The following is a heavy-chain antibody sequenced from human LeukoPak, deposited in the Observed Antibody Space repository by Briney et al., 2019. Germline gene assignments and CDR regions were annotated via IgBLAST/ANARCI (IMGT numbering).Heavy chain of an antibody. CDR1: GFTFSDYY. J-gene: IGHJ4*02. CDR3: ARSPSGIAAAGPIDY. V-gene: IGHV3-11*04. D-gene: IGHD6-13*01. CDR2: ISSSGSTI. Sequence: AGSLRLSCAASGFTFSDYYMSWIRQAPGKGLEWISYISSSGSTIYYADSVKGRFTISRDNAKSSLYLQMNSLRAEDTAVYYCARSPSGIAAAGPIDYWGQGTLVTVFS.